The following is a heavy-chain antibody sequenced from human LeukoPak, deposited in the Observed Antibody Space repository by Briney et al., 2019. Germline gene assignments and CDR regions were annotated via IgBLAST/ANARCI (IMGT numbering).Heavy chain of an antibody. CDR3: ASALRTSSLIAAHNY. V-gene: IGHV3-30*04. J-gene: IGHJ4*02. D-gene: IGHD6-13*01. CDR1: GFTFSSYA. Sequence: PGGSLRLSCAASGFTFSSYAMHWVRQVPGKGLEWVAVISNDGRNKYYAESVKGRFTISRDNSKNILYLQMSSLSVEDTAVYYCASALRTSSLIAAHNYWGQGTLVTVSS. CDR2: ISNDGRNK.